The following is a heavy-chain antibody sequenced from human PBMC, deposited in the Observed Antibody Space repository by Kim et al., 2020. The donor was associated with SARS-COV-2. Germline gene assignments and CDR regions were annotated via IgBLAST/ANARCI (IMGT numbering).Heavy chain of an antibody. CDR3: AREGGWYDY. CDR2: GST. V-gene: IGHV4-59*01. D-gene: IGHD6-19*01. J-gene: IGHJ4*02. Sequence: GSTNSNPSLTRRVPISVDTSKNQFSLKLSSVTAADTAVYYCAREGGWYDYWGQGTLVTVSS.